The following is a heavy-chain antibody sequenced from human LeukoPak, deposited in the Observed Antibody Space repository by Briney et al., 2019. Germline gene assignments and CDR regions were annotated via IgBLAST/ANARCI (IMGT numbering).Heavy chain of an antibody. J-gene: IGHJ6*03. CDR3: ARLPRGSSPYYYYYYMDV. D-gene: IGHD6-6*01. V-gene: IGHV4-39*07. Sequence: SETLSLTCTVSGGSISSSNYYWPWIRQPPGKGLEWFGSVYYSGTTYYNPSLMSRVTISVDTSKNQFSLKLSSVTAADTAVYYCARLPRGSSPYYYYYYMDVWGKGTTVTVSS. CDR1: GGSISSSNYY. CDR2: VYYSGTT.